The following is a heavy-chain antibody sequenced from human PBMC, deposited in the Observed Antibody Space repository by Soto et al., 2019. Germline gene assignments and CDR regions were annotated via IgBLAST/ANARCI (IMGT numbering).Heavy chain of an antibody. CDR2: ISAYNGNT. J-gene: IGHJ2*01. D-gene: IGHD3-10*01. CDR1: GYTFPNYG. Sequence: QVQLVQSGVEVKKPGASVKVSCKASGYTFPNYGINWVRQAPGQGLEWMGWISAYNGNTYYEQKLQGRVTMTTNTSTXXXXMEVTNLXXXXXXXYYCARDVIPXXXXXCYPGY. V-gene: IGHV1-18*04. CDR3: ARDVIPXXXXXCYPGY.